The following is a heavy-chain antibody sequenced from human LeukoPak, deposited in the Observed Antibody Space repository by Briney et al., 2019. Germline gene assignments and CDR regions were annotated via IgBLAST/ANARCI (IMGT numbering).Heavy chain of an antibody. Sequence: AASVKVSCRASGYTFTGYQMHWVRQAPVQSLEWMGWMNPNSGGTNYAQKFQGRVTMTRDTSINTVYMELSRLRSDDTAVYYCARPHDGGSYSNDAFDIWGQGTMVTVSS. CDR1: GYTFTGYQ. CDR3: ARPHDGGSYSNDAFDI. J-gene: IGHJ3*02. CDR2: MNPNSGGT. V-gene: IGHV1-2*02. D-gene: IGHD1-26*01.